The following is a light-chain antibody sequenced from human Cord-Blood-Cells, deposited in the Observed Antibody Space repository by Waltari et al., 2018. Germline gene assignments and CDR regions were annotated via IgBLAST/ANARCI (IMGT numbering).Light chain of an antibody. CDR1: QSISSY. CDR3: QQSYSTPFT. Sequence: DIQMIQSPSSLSASVGDRVTITCRARQSISSYLNWYQQKPGKDPKLLIYAASSLQSGVPSRFSGSGSGTDFTLTISSLQPEDFATYYCQQSYSTPFTFGPGTKVDIK. CDR2: AAS. J-gene: IGKJ3*01. V-gene: IGKV1-39*01.